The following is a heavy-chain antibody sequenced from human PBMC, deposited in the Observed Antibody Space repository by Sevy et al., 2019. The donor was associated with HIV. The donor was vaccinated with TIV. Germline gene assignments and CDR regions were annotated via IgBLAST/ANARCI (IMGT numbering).Heavy chain of an antibody. CDR1: GFTFSNAW. CDR3: TTDLSGDAYYYYGMDV. J-gene: IGHJ6*02. D-gene: IGHD4-17*01. V-gene: IGHV3-15*01. CDR2: IKSKTDGGTT. Sequence: GGSLRLSCAASGFTFSNAWMSWVRQAPGKGLEWVGRIKSKTDGGTTDYAAPVKGSFTISRDDSKNTLYLQMNSLKTDDTAVYYCTTDLSGDAYYYYGMDVWGQGTTVTVSS.